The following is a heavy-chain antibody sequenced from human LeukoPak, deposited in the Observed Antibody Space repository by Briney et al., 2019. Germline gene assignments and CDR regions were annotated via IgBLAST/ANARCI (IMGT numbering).Heavy chain of an antibody. CDR1: GGSISSYY. Sequence: PSETLSLTCTVSGGSISSYYWSWIRQPPGKGLEWIGYIYYSGSTNYNPSLKSRVTISVDTSKNQFSLKLSSVTAAVTAVYYCAREGSRGYTDYWGQGTLVTVSS. J-gene: IGHJ4*02. CDR3: AREGSRGYTDY. D-gene: IGHD5-24*01. CDR2: IYYSGST. V-gene: IGHV4-59*01.